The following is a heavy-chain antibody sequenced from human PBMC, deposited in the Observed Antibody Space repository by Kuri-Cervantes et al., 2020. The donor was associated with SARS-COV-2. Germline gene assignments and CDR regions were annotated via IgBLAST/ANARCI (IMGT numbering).Heavy chain of an antibody. Sequence: GESLKISCAASGFTFSSYATHWVRQAPGKGLEWVAVISYDGSNKYYADSVKGRFTISRDNSKNTLYLQMNSLRAEDTAVYYCARDISGLYFDYWGQGTLVTVSS. J-gene: IGHJ4*02. CDR1: GFTFSSYA. D-gene: IGHD3-9*01. CDR2: ISYDGSNK. CDR3: ARDISGLYFDY. V-gene: IGHV3-30-3*01.